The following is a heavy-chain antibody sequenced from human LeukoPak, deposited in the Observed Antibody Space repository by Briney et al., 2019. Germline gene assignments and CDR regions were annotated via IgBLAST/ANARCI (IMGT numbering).Heavy chain of an antibody. J-gene: IGHJ3*02. V-gene: IGHV4-34*01. CDR3: ARGFLEWLLSNDAFDI. Sequence: KPSETLSLTCAVYGGSFSGYYWSWIRQPPGKGLEWIGEINRSGSTNYNPSLKSRVTISVDTSKNQFSLKLSSVTAADTAVYYCARGFLEWLLSNDAFDIWGQGTMVTVSS. D-gene: IGHD3-3*01. CDR2: INRSGST. CDR1: GGSFSGYY.